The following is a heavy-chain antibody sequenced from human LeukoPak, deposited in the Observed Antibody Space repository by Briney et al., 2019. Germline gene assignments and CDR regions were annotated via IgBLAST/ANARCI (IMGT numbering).Heavy chain of an antibody. Sequence: SETLSLTCTVSGGSIISYYWSWIRQPPGKGLEWIGYISYSGSTNYNPSLKSRVTISVDTSKNQFSLKLSSVTAADTAVYYCARHLESLLWFGKRRYYGMDVWGQGTTVTVSS. CDR3: ARHLESLLWFGKRRYYGMDV. CDR1: GGSIISYY. V-gene: IGHV4-59*08. D-gene: IGHD3-10*01. CDR2: ISYSGST. J-gene: IGHJ6*02.